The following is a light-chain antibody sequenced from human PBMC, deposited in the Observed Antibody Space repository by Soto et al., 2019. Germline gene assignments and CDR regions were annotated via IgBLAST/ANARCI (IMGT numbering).Light chain of an antibody. CDR1: QSIDTW. CDR3: QYYKFFPWT. CDR2: KVS. Sequence: DIQMTQSPSTLSASVGDRVTITCRASQSIDTWLAWYQQKPGEVPKVLIYKVSNLQRGVPSRFSGSGSGTEFTLTISGLQPDDFATYYCQYYKFFPWTFGQGTRVEIK. J-gene: IGKJ1*01. V-gene: IGKV1-5*03.